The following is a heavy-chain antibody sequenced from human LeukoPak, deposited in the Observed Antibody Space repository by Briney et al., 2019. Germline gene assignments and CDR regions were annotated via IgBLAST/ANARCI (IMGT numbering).Heavy chain of an antibody. Sequence: ASVRVSCKASGYTFTRYRISWVRQAPGQGLQWLGWISASNGNTNYAQKFRDRVTMSTDTSTGTAYLDVRSLTSDDTAVYYCARDHSNWNYAPDFWGQGTLVTVSS. CDR1: GYTFTRYR. CDR3: ARDHSNWNYAPDF. CDR2: ISASNGNT. V-gene: IGHV1-18*01. D-gene: IGHD1-7*01. J-gene: IGHJ4*02.